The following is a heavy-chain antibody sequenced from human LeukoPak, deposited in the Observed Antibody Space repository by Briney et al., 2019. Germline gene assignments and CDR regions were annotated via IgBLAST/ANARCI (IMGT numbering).Heavy chain of an antibody. CDR3: ARRGTGIAAANDY. J-gene: IGHJ4*02. Sequence: GASVKVSCKASGYTFTSYGISWVRQAPGQGLELMGWITPYNGNTDYTQKFQGRVTLTTDTSTSTADMELRSLRSDDTAVYYCARRGTGIAAANDYWGQGTLVTVSS. D-gene: IGHD6-13*01. CDR2: ITPYNGNT. CDR1: GYTFTSYG. V-gene: IGHV1-18*01.